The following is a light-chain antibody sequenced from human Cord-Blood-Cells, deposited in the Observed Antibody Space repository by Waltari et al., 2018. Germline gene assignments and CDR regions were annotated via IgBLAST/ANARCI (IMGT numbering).Light chain of an antibody. CDR3: QAWDSSTWV. J-gene: IGLJ3*02. V-gene: IGLV3-1*01. CDR1: KLGDKY. CDR2: QDS. Sequence: SYELTQPPSVSVSPGQTASITCSGDKLGDKYACWYQQKPGQSPVLVIYQDSKRPSGIPERFSGSNSGSTATLTIRGTQAMDEADYYCQAWDSSTWVFGGGTKLTVL.